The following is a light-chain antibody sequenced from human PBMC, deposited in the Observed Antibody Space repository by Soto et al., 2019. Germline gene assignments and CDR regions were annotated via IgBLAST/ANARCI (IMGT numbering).Light chain of an antibody. CDR1: QSVGSY. J-gene: IGKJ1*01. CDR2: GAS. V-gene: IGKV3-20*01. CDR3: QQYGSSRT. Sequence: EIVLTQSPGTLSLSPGERATLSCRASQSVGSYLAWYQQKPGQAPGLLIYGASSRATGIPDRFSGSGSGTDFTLTISRLEPEDFAVYYCQQYGSSRTFGQGTKVDIK.